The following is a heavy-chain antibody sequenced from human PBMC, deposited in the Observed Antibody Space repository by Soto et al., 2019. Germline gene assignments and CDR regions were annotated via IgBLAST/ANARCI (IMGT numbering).Heavy chain of an antibody. V-gene: IGHV1-69*01. J-gene: IGHJ4*02. CDR2: IIPIFGTA. D-gene: IGHD2-8*01. CDR3: ARDRKGYCTNGVCYVFDY. Sequence: VKVSCKASGGTFSSYAISWVRQGPGQGLEWMGGIIPIFGTANYAQKFQGRVTITADESTSTAYMELSSLRSEDTAVYYCARDRKGYCTNGVCYVFDYWGQGTLVTVSS. CDR1: GGTFSSYA.